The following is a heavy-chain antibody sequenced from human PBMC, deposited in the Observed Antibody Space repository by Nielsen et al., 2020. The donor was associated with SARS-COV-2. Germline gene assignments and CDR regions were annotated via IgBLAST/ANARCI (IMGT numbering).Heavy chain of an antibody. D-gene: IGHD6-25*01. J-gene: IGHJ4*02. V-gene: IGHV3-33*08. CDR2: IWYDGSEI. CDR3: TRAPYSSGDFDF. CDR1: GFTFSSLG. Sequence: GESLKISCAASGFTFSSLGMHWVRQAPGKGLEWLAVIWYDGSEIYYADSVNGRFTISRDTSKNTLYLQMNSLRVEDTAVYYCTRAPYSSGDFDFWGQGTLVTVSS.